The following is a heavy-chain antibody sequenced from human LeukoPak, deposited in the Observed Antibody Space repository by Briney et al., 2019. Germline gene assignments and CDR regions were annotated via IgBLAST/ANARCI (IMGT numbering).Heavy chain of an antibody. CDR3: ARWVEGMDV. CDR1: GGSFSGYY. D-gene: IGHD2-15*01. CDR2: INHSGST. V-gene: IGHV4-34*01. J-gene: IGHJ6*02. Sequence: SETLSLTCAVYGGSFSGYYWSWIRQPPGKGLEWIGEINHSGSTNYNPSLKSRVTISVDTSKNQSSLKLSSVTAADTAVYYCARWVEGMDVWGQGTTVTVSS.